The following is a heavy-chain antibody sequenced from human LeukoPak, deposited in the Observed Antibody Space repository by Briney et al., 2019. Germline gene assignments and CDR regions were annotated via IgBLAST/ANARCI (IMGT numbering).Heavy chain of an antibody. CDR1: GYTFTSYY. J-gene: IGHJ4*02. D-gene: IGHD3-22*01. Sequence: ASVKVSCKASGYTFTSYYMHWVRQAPGQGLEWMGIINPRGGSTSYAQKFQGRVTMTRDTSTSTVYMELSSLRSEDTAVYYCAREDDYDSSGYRTYYFDYWGQGTLVTVSS. V-gene: IGHV1-46*01. CDR2: INPRGGST. CDR3: AREDDYDSSGYRTYYFDY.